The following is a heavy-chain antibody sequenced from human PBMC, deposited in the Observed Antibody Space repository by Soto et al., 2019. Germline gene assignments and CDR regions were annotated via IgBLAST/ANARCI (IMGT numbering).Heavy chain of an antibody. CDR2: ISGSGGST. Sequence: PGGSLRLSCAASGFTFSSYAMSWVRQAPGKGLEWVSAISGSGGSTYYADSVKGRFTISRDNSKNTLYLQMNSLRAEDTAVYYCAKDPTSEDYDFWSGYPFYYYYGMDVWGQGTTVTVSS. J-gene: IGHJ6*02. CDR1: GFTFSSYA. V-gene: IGHV3-23*01. CDR3: AKDPTSEDYDFWSGYPFYYYYGMDV. D-gene: IGHD3-3*01.